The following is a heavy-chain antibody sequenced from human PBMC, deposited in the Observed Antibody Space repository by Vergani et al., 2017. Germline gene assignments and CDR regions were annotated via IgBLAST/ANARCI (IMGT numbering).Heavy chain of an antibody. J-gene: IGHJ4*02. CDR1: EYSFGNYW. D-gene: IGHD1-1*01. Sequence: EVELVQSGPEMRKPGESLKISCKGSEYSFGNYWIGWVRQMPGKGLEWMGIIYPADSDTRYSPSFQGQVTLSADKSISTAFLQWDSLKASDTALYYCARHTTYTDSGGQGTLVTVSS. CDR3: ARHTTYTDS. CDR2: IYPADSDT. V-gene: IGHV5-51*01.